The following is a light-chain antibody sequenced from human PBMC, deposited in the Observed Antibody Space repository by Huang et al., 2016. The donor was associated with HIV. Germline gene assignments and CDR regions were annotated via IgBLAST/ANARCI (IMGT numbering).Light chain of an antibody. Sequence: IRMTQSPSSLSASTGDRVTITCRANQDINNFLAWYQQRPGSVPKLLIYAASTFHSGVPSRFSGNGSGTYFTLTIGCLHSEDVATYYCQQYDIHPLTFGPGTRVDIK. CDR1: QDINNF. J-gene: IGKJ3*01. CDR3: QQYDIHPLT. V-gene: IGKV1-8*01. CDR2: AAS.